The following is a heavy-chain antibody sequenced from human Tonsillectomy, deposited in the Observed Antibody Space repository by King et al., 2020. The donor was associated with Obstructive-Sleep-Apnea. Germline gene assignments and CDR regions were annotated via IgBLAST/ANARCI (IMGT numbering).Heavy chain of an antibody. CDR3: TTASSAGCCFDY. CDR1: GFIFTKAW. Sequence: VQLVESGGGFIKSGGSLSLSCAASGFIFTKAWMSWVRQAPGKGLEWVGRVKSKIDGGTTDYAAPVKGRFSISRDDSKNTLYLEMNSLKTEDTAVDYWTTASSAGCCFDYWGQGALFTVSS. CDR2: VKSKIDGGTT. J-gene: IGHJ4*02. V-gene: IGHV3-15*01. D-gene: IGHD2-15*01.